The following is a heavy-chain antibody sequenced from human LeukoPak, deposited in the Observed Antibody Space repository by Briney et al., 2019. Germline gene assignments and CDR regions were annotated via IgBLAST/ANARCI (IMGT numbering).Heavy chain of an antibody. Sequence: SETLSLTCAVYGGSFSGYYWSLIRQPPGKGLEWIGEINHSGSTNYNPSLKSRVTISVDTSKNQFSLKLSSVTAADTAVYYCAGGYDFWSGYSDAFDIWGQGTMVTVSS. CDR1: GGSFSGYY. CDR3: AGGYDFWSGYSDAFDI. J-gene: IGHJ3*02. CDR2: INHSGST. D-gene: IGHD3-3*01. V-gene: IGHV4-34*01.